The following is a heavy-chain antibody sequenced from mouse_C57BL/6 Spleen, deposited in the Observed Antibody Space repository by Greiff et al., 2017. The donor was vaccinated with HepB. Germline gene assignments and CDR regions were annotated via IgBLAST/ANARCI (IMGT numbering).Heavy chain of an antibody. Sequence: QVQLKQSGAELVRPGASVTLSCKASGYTFTDYEMHWVKQTPVHGLEWIGAIDPETGGTAYNQKFKGKAILTADKSSSTAYMELRSLTSEDSAVYYCTREGGLLRDAMDYWGQGTSVTVSS. V-gene: IGHV1-15*01. CDR1: GYTFTDYE. D-gene: IGHD2-3*01. CDR2: IDPETGGT. J-gene: IGHJ4*01. CDR3: TREGGLLRDAMDY.